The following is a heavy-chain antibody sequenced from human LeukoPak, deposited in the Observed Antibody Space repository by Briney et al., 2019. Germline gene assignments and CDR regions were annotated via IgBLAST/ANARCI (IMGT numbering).Heavy chain of an antibody. CDR3: ARGTTGYSSSWHDY. V-gene: IGHV3-74*01. J-gene: IGHJ4*02. D-gene: IGHD6-13*01. Sequence: GGSLRLSCAASGFTFSHYWMHWVRQAQGKGLVWVSHINSDGTSTTYADSVKGRFTISRDNAKNTLYLQMNSLRAEDTAVYYCARGTTGYSSSWHDYWGQGTLVTVSS. CDR1: GFTFSHYW. CDR2: INSDGTST.